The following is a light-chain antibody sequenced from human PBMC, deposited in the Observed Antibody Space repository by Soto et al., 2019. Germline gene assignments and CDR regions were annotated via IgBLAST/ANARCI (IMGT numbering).Light chain of an antibody. CDR1: QSVSSN. CDR2: GAS. Sequence: EIVMTQSPATLSVSPGERATLSCRASQSVSSNLAWYQQKPGKATRLLIYGASTRATGIPARFSGSGSGTDFFLTISSLQSENFAFYYCQQYGPFGKGTKVDI. V-gene: IGKV3-15*01. J-gene: IGKJ1*01. CDR3: QQYGP.